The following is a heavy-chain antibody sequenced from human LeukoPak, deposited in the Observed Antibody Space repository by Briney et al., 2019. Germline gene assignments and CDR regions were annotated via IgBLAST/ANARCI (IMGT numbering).Heavy chain of an antibody. Sequence: GGSLRLSCAASGFTFSSYAMTWVRQAPGKGLEWVSAVSGSGGSTYYPDSVKGRFTISRDNSKNTVYLQLSRLRAEDTALYYCAKESAPGGNIDLWGQGTLVTVSS. V-gene: IGHV3-23*01. D-gene: IGHD2/OR15-2a*01. CDR3: AKESAPGGNIDL. CDR1: GFTFSSYA. J-gene: IGHJ1*01. CDR2: VSGSGGST.